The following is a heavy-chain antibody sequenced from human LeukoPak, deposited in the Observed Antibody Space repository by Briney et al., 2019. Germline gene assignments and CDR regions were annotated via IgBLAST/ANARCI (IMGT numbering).Heavy chain of an antibody. CDR3: ARGRNYDYVWGSYRPPYYFDY. CDR2: INHSGST. J-gene: IGHJ4*02. CDR1: GGSFSGYY. D-gene: IGHD3-16*02. V-gene: IGHV4-34*01. Sequence: PSETLSLTCAVYGGSFSGYYWSWIRQPPGKGLEWIGEINHSGSTNYNPSLKSRVTISADTSKNQFSLKLSSVTAADTAVYYCARGRNYDYVWGSYRPPYYFDYWGQGTLVTVSS.